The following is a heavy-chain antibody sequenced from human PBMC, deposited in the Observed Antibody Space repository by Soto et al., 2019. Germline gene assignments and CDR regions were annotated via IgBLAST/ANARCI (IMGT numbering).Heavy chain of an antibody. CDR1: GFTFRSYA. D-gene: IGHD3-10*01. V-gene: IGHV3-23*01. CDR3: AKDLLRYYGSGSYYPDY. CDR2: ISGSGGST. J-gene: IGHJ4*02. Sequence: GSLRLSCAASGFTFRSYAMSWVRQAPGKGLEWVSAISGSGGSTYYADSVKGRFTISRDNSKNTLYLQMNSLRAEDTAVYYCAKDLLRYYGSGSYYPDYWGQGTLVTVSS.